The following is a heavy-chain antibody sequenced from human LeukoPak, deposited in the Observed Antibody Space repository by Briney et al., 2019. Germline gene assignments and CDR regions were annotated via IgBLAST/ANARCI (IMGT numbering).Heavy chain of an antibody. Sequence: ASVKVSCKASGYTFTSYHMHWVRQAPGQGLEWMGIINPSGGTTNYAQKFRGRVTMTRDMSTSTVYMELSSLRSEDTAVYYCARASTPRVTAFFDYWGQGTLVTVSS. CDR3: ARASTPRVTAFFDY. D-gene: IGHD2-15*01. CDR2: INPSGGTT. V-gene: IGHV1-46*01. CDR1: GYTFTSYH. J-gene: IGHJ4*02.